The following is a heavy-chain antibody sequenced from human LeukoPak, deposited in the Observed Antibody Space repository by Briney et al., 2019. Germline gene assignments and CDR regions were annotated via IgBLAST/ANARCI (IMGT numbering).Heavy chain of an antibody. D-gene: IGHD1-14*01. Sequence: GGPLRLSCAASGFTFSSYAMHWVRQAPGKGLEWVAVISYDGSNKYYADSVKGRFTISRDNSKNTLYLQMNSLRAEDTAVYYCARDPIGGTGIALNWFDPWGQGTLVTVSS. CDR1: GFTFSSYA. V-gene: IGHV3-30-3*01. CDR2: ISYDGSNK. CDR3: ARDPIGGTGIALNWFDP. J-gene: IGHJ5*02.